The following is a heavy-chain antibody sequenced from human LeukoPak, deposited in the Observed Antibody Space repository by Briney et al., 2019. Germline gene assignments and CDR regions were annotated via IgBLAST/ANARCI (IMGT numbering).Heavy chain of an antibody. Sequence: KPSETLSLTCTVSGGSISSYYWSWIRQPPGKGLEWIGYIYYTGSTNYNPSLKSRVTISVDTSKNQFSLKLNSVTAADTAVYYCARGAGFGELFRRGDNWFDPWGQGTLVTVSS. CDR1: GGSISSYY. V-gene: IGHV4-59*01. CDR2: IYYTGST. J-gene: IGHJ5*02. D-gene: IGHD3-10*01. CDR3: ARGAGFGELFRRGDNWFDP.